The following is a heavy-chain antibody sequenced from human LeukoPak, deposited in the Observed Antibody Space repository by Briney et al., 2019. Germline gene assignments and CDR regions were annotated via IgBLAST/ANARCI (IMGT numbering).Heavy chain of an antibody. CDR3: ATGGIVVVPRG. J-gene: IGHJ4*02. Sequence: GGSLRLSCAASGFTFHTYAMDWVRQAPGKGLEWVSVISASGSSTYYADAVKGRFTISRDNSKNTLYLQMNSLRAEDTAVYYCATGGIVVVPRGWGQGTLVTVSS. D-gene: IGHD2-2*01. V-gene: IGHV3-23*01. CDR1: GFTFHTYA. CDR2: ISASGSST.